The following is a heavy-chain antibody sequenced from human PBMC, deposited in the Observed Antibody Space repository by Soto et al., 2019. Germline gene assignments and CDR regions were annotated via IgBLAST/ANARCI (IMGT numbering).Heavy chain of an antibody. Sequence: PSETLSHTCTVSGGSIISYYWSWIRQPPGKGLEWIGYIYYSGSTNYNPSLKSRVTISVDTSKNQFSLKLNSMTAADTAVYYCAGHNYGSGSTYFDYWGQGTLVTVSS. V-gene: IGHV4-59*08. CDR3: AGHNYGSGSTYFDY. CDR2: IYYSGST. D-gene: IGHD3-10*01. J-gene: IGHJ4*02. CDR1: GGSIISYY.